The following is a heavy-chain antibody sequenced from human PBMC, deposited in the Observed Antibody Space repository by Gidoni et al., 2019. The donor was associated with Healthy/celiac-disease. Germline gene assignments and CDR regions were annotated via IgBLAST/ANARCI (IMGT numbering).Heavy chain of an antibody. CDR3: ARGRVAVAGRFYYYYYGMDV. V-gene: IGHV4-34*01. J-gene: IGHJ6*02. CDR1: GGSFSGYY. D-gene: IGHD6-19*01. Sequence: QVQLHQWGAVLLNPSQTLSLTCAVHGGSFSGYYWSWIRQPPGKGLAWIGEINHSGSNNYNPSLKSRVTISVDTNKNQFSLKLSAVTAADTAVYYCARGRVAVAGRFYYYYYGMDVWGQGTTVTVSS. CDR2: INHSGSN.